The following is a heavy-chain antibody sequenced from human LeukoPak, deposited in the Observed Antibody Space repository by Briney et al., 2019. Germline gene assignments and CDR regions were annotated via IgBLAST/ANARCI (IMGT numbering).Heavy chain of an antibody. V-gene: IGHV4-59*08. CDR3: ARHRRDYYGSGSYFPFDY. CDR2: IYYSGST. J-gene: IGHJ4*02. D-gene: IGHD3-10*01. CDR1: GGSISTYY. Sequence: SGTLSLTCTVSGGSISTYYWSWIRQPPGRGLEWIGYIYYSGSTNYNPSLKSRVTISVDTSKNQFSLKLSSVTAADTAVYYCARHRRDYYGSGSYFPFDYWGQGTLVTVSS.